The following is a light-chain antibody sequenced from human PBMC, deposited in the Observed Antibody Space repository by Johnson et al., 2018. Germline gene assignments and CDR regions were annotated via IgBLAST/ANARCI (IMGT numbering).Light chain of an antibody. CDR1: SSNIGNNY. Sequence: QSVLTQPPSVSAAPGQKVTISCSGSSSNIGNNYVSWYQQLPGTAPKLLIYENNKRPSGIPDRFSGSNSGTSATLGITGLQTGDEADYYCGTWDSSLNAGNVFGTGTKVTVL. J-gene: IGLJ1*01. CDR2: ENN. CDR3: GTWDSSLNAGNV. V-gene: IGLV1-51*02.